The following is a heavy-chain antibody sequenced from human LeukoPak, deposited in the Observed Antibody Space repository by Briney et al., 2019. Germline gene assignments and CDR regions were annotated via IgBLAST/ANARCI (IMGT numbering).Heavy chain of an antibody. Sequence: SETLSLTCAVSGYSISSGYYWGWIRQPPGKGLKWIGSIYHSGSTYYNPSLKSRVTISVDTSKNQFSLKLSSVTAADTAVYYCAAGIPYNWNDGIFDYWGQGTLVTVSS. D-gene: IGHD1-20*01. V-gene: IGHV4-38-2*01. CDR1: GYSISSGYY. J-gene: IGHJ4*02. CDR2: IYHSGST. CDR3: AAGIPYNWNDGIFDY.